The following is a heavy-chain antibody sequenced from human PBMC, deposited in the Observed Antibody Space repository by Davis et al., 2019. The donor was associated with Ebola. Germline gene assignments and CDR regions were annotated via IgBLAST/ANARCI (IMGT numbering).Heavy chain of an antibody. CDR1: GFTFSSYD. CDR3: ASALLWFRD. J-gene: IGHJ4*02. CDR2: INSDGSST. D-gene: IGHD3-10*01. Sequence: GESLKISCAASGFTFSSYDMHWVRQAPGRGLVWVSRINSDGSSTSYADSVKGRFTISRDNAKNSLYLQMNSLRAEDTAVYYCASALLWFRDWGQGTLVTVSS. V-gene: IGHV3-74*01.